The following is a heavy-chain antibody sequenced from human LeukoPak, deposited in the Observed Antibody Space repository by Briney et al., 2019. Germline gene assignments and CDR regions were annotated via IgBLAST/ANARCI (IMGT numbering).Heavy chain of an antibody. Sequence: PSETLSLTCTVPGGSISSSSHYWGWIRQPPGKGLEWIASIHYSGGSNYNPSLKSRVTISVDTSKNQVCLKVRSVTAADTAVYYCAKHESLIAFDIWGQGTIVTVSS. J-gene: IGHJ3*02. V-gene: IGHV4-39*01. CDR3: AKHESLIAFDI. CDR2: IHYSGGS. CDR1: GGSISSSSHY.